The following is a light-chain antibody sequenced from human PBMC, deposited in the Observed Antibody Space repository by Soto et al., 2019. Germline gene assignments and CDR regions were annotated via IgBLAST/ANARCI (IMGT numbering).Light chain of an antibody. CDR2: AAS. CDR1: QSVSGN. Sequence: ETVMTHSPATLSVSPGERAILSCRASQSVSGNLAWYQQKPGQAPRLLIYAASSRAAGIPPRFSGSGSGTEFTLTISSLQSEDFAVYYCQQYNNWPPYTFGQGTKLEIK. J-gene: IGKJ2*01. V-gene: IGKV3-15*01. CDR3: QQYNNWPPYT.